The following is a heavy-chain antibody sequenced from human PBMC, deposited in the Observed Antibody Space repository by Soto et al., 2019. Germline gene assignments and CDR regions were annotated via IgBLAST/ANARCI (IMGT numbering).Heavy chain of an antibody. D-gene: IGHD5-18*01. CDR1: SGSISSSNW. CDR3: AREYTYGQNFFVC. V-gene: IGHV4-4*02. J-gene: IGHJ4*02. CDR2: IYHSGST. Sequence: SETLSLTCAVSSGSISSSNWWSWVRQPPGKGLEWIGEIYHSGSTNYNPSLKSRVIISLDTSKNQFSLNLTSVTAADTAVYYCAREYTYGQNFFVCWGQGALVTVSS.